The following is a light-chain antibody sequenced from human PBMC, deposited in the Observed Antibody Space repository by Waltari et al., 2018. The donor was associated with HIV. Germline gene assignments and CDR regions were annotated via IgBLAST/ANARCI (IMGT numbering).Light chain of an antibody. V-gene: IGLV1-47*01. CDR1: SSNIGSNY. J-gene: IGLJ2*01. CDR2: RNK. Sequence: QSVLTQPPSASGTPGQRVTISCSGSSSNIGSNYVYWYQQLPGTAPKLLICRNKRRPSGVPDRFSGSKSGTSASLAISGLRSEDEADYYCAAWDDSLSGVVFGGGTKLTVL. CDR3: AAWDDSLSGVV.